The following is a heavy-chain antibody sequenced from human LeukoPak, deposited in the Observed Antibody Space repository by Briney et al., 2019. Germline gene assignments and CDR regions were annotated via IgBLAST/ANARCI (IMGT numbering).Heavy chain of an antibody. D-gene: IGHD4-17*01. J-gene: IGHJ5*02. V-gene: IGHV4-61*05. CDR1: GGSISSSSYY. CDR2: LYNSGST. Sequence: SETLSLTCTVSGGSISSSSYYWGWIRQPPGKGLEWIGYLYNSGSTKYNPSLKSRVTISVDTSKNLFSLKLTSVTAADTAVYYCATCRDEFGDYGFTSWGQGTLVTVSS. CDR3: ATCRDEFGDYGFTS.